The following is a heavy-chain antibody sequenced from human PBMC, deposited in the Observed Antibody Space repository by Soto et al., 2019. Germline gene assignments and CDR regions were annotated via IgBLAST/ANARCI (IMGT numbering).Heavy chain of an antibody. CDR1: GYTFTSYY. V-gene: IGHV1-46*01. J-gene: IGHJ3*02. Sequence: ASVKVSCKASGYTFTSYYMHWVRQAPGQGLEWMGIINPSGGSTSYAQKFQGRVTMTRDTSTSTVYMELSSLRSEDTAVYYCDFLIFEDAFDSWGQGTMVTVSS. CDR3: DFLIFEDAFDS. CDR2: INPSGGST.